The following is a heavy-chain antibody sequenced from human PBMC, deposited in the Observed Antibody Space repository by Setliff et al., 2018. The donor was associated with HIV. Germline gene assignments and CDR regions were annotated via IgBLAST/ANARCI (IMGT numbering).Heavy chain of an antibody. CDR2: IYYSGST. CDR3: ASRYHYYDSSGYYRQGAFDI. V-gene: IGHV4-39*01. Sequence: SETLSLTCTVPGGSISSSSYYWGWIRQPPGKGLEWIGSIYYSGSTYYNPSLKSRVTISVDTSKNQFSLKLSSVTAADTAVYYCASRYHYYDSSGYYRQGAFDIWGQGTMVTVSS. D-gene: IGHD3-22*01. J-gene: IGHJ3*02. CDR1: GGSISSSSYY.